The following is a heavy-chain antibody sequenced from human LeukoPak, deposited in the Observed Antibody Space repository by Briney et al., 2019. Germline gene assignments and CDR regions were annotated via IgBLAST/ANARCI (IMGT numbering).Heavy chain of an antibody. CDR1: GFTFSSYE. D-gene: IGHD6-19*01. V-gene: IGHV3-48*03. J-gene: IGHJ6*03. CDR3: ERGGLGYYYYYMDV. CDR2: ISSSGSTI. Sequence: PGGSLRLSCAASGFTFSSYEMNWVRQAPGKGLEWVSYISSSGSTIYYADSVKGRFTISRDNAKNSLYLQMNSLRAEDTAVYYCERGGLGYYYYYMDVWGKGTTVTVSS.